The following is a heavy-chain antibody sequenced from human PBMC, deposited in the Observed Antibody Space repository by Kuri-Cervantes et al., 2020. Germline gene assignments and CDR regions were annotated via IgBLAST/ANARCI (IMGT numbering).Heavy chain of an antibody. Sequence: GGSLRLSCAASGFTFSSYGMHWVRQAPGKGLEWVAVIWYDGGNKYYADSVKGRFTISRDNSKNTLYLQMNSLRAEDTAVYYCAKERNCPTPSCYQGEGIWFDSWGQGILVTVSS. J-gene: IGHJ5*01. CDR3: AKERNCPTPSCYQGEGIWFDS. D-gene: IGHD2-2*01. CDR2: IWYDGGNK. CDR1: GFTFSSYG. V-gene: IGHV3-33*06.